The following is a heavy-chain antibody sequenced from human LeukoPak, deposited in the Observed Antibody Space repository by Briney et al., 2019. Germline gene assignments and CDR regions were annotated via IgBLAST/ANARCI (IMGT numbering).Heavy chain of an antibody. Sequence: SETLPLTCTLSGGSITSDYWSWIRQSPGKGLEWIGYFSYSGSTHYSPSLTSRVAISVDTSRNQLSLKLRSVTAADTAIYYCARADESLVYGMDVWGPGTTVIVSS. V-gene: IGHV4-59*08. CDR1: GGSITSDY. CDR3: ARADESLVYGMDV. CDR2: FSYSGST. J-gene: IGHJ6*02.